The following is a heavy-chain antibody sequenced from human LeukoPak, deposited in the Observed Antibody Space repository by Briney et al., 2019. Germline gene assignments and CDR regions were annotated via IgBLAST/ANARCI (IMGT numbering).Heavy chain of an antibody. J-gene: IGHJ4*02. V-gene: IGHV7-4-1*02. Sequence: ASVKASCKASGYTFTSYAMNWVRHAPVQGLEWMGWINTNTGNPTYAQGFTGRFVFSLDTSVSTAYLQISSLKAEDTAVYYCARDSSGGYFDYWGQGTLVTVSS. CDR2: INTNTGNP. CDR1: GYTFTSYA. D-gene: IGHD6-19*01. CDR3: ARDSSGGYFDY.